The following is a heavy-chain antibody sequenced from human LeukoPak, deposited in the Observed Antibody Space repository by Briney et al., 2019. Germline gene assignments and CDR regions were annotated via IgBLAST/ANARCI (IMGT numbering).Heavy chain of an antibody. J-gene: IGHJ4*02. CDR3: ARGPSYGYRADY. CDR1: GFTFSDYS. CDR2: ISGTSATI. Sequence: GGSLRLSCAASGFTFSDYSMNWVRQAPGKGLEWVSYISGTSATIYYADSVKGRFTISRDNAKNSLYLQMNSLRAEDTAVYYCARGPSYGYRADYWGQGTLVTVSS. V-gene: IGHV3-48*04. D-gene: IGHD5-18*01.